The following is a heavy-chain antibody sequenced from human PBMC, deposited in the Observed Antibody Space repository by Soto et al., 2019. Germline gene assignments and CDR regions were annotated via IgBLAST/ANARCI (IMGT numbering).Heavy chain of an antibody. CDR1: GFTFSTYS. D-gene: IGHD6-19*01. V-gene: IGHV3-48*01. CDR3: ARERGSGWTFDY. J-gene: IGHJ4*02. CDR2: ISSSSTI. Sequence: EVQLVESGGDLVQPGGSLRLSCAASGFTFSTYSMNWVRQAPGKGLEWVSSISSSSTIYYADSVKGRFTISRDNVQNSLYLHMHSLRAEDTAVYYCARERGSGWTFDYWGQGTLVTVSS.